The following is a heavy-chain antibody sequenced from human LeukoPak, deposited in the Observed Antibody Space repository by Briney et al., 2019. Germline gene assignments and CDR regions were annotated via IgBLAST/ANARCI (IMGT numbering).Heavy chain of an antibody. Sequence: SETLSLTCAVYGGSFSGYYWSWIRQPPGKGLEWIGEINHSGSTNYNPSLKSRVTISVDTSKNQFSLKLSSVTAADTAVYYCARGPYCSSTSCYFDYWGQGTLVTVSS. J-gene: IGHJ4*02. CDR3: ARGPYCSSTSCYFDY. D-gene: IGHD2-2*01. CDR1: GGSFSGYY. V-gene: IGHV4-34*01. CDR2: INHSGST.